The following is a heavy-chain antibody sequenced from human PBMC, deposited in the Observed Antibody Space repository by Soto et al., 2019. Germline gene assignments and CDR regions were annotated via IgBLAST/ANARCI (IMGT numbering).Heavy chain of an antibody. CDR3: ARQGSGLLWFGELLDDAFDI. V-gene: IGHV4-39*01. Sequence: SETLSLTCTVSGGSISSSSYYWGWIRQPPGKGLEWIGSIYYSGSTYYNPSLKSRVTISVDTSKNQFSLKLSSVTAADTAVYYCARQGSGLLWFGELLDDAFDIWGQGTMVTVSS. CDR1: GGSISSSSYY. CDR2: IYYSGST. J-gene: IGHJ3*02. D-gene: IGHD3-10*01.